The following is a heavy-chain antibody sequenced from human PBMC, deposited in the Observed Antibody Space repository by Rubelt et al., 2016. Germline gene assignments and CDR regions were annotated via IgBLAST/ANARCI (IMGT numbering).Heavy chain of an antibody. V-gene: IGHV4-4*07. CDR1: GGSISSYY. D-gene: IGHD3-3*01. Sequence: QVQLQESGPGLVKPSETLTLTCTVSGGSISSYYWSWIRQPAGKGLEWIGRIYTSGSTNYNPSLKSRVTISVDTSKNQFSLKLSPVTAAETAVYYCARAVDFWSGYPFDYWGQGTLVTVSS. J-gene: IGHJ4*02. CDR3: ARAVDFWSGYPFDY. CDR2: IYTSGST.